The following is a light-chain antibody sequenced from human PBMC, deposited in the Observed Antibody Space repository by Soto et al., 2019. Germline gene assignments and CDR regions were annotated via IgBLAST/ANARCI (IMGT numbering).Light chain of an antibody. V-gene: IGLV2-11*01. Sequence: QSALTQPRSVSGTPGQSVTISCTGTSTDVDGYNYVSWQQQHPGKAPKVMIYDVTERPSGVADRFSGSKSGNSASLTISGRQAEDEADYYCCSYAGTYSFVFATGTKVTVL. CDR3: CSYAGTYSFV. J-gene: IGLJ1*01. CDR1: STDVDGYNY. CDR2: DVT.